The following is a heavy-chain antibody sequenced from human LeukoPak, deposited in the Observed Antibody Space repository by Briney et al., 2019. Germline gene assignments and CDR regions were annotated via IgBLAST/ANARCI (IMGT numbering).Heavy chain of an antibody. D-gene: IGHD2-21*01. CDR1: GFTFSSYS. V-gene: IGHV3-21*01. J-gene: IGHJ5*02. CDR2: ISSSSSYI. Sequence: PGGSLRLSCAASGFTFSSYSMNWVRQAPGKGLEWVSSISSSSSYIYYADSVKGRFTISRDNAKNSLYLQMNSLRAEDTAVYYCVREKIAHFVVVNPFGAVFDPWGQGTLVTVSS. CDR3: VREKIAHFVVVNPFGAVFDP.